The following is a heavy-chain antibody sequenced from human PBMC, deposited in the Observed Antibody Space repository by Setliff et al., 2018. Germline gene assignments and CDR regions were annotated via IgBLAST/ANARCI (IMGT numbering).Heavy chain of an antibody. Sequence: KTSETLSLTCAVYGGSFSGYYWTWIRQPPGKGLEWIGEINHSGSSNNNPSLKGRVSISVDTSKNQMSLRMTSVTAADTAVYYCARGRYFESSSYYFPFDYWGLGTLVTVSS. CDR2: INHSGSS. CDR1: GGSFSGYY. J-gene: IGHJ4*02. D-gene: IGHD3-22*01. V-gene: IGHV4-34*01. CDR3: ARGRYFESSSYYFPFDY.